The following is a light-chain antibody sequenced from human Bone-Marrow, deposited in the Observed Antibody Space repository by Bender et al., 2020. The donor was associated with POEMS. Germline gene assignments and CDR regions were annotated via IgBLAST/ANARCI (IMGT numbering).Light chain of an antibody. J-gene: IGLJ2*01. CDR3: QSYDYIVGGSV. CDR2: GDS. V-gene: IGLV1-40*01. Sequence: QSVLTQPPSVSGAPGQTVTISCSGTTSNIGATYDVLWYQQLPGSAPKLLIYGDSNRHSGVPDRFSGSKSGTSASLAITGLQPDDEADYYCQSYDYIVGGSVFGGGTRLSVL. CDR1: TSNIGATYD.